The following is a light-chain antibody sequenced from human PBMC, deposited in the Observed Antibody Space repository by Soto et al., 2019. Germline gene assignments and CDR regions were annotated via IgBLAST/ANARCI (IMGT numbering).Light chain of an antibody. Sequence: QSALTQPRSVSGSPGPSVTISCTGTSSDVGAYNYVSWYQHLPGKAPKFIIYDVSKRPSGVPDRFSGSKSGNTASLTISGLQAEDEAEYYCCSYAGSDSYVIFGGGTKLTVL. J-gene: IGLJ2*01. CDR2: DVS. CDR1: SSDVGAYNY. V-gene: IGLV2-11*01. CDR3: CSYAGSDSYVI.